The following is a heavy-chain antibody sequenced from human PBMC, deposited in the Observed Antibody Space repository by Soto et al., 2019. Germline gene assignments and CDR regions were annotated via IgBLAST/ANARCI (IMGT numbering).Heavy chain of an antibody. Sequence: VQLVESGGGLVQPGRSLRLSCAASGFTFDDYAMHWVRQGPGKGLEWVSGISWKSGSIGYADSVKGRFTISRDNAKNSLYLQMNSLRAEDTALYYCAKDIGRGFLEWFSAYYGMDVWGQGTTVTVSS. D-gene: IGHD3-3*01. J-gene: IGHJ6*02. CDR1: GFTFDDYA. CDR3: AKDIGRGFLEWFSAYYGMDV. V-gene: IGHV3-9*01. CDR2: ISWKSGSI.